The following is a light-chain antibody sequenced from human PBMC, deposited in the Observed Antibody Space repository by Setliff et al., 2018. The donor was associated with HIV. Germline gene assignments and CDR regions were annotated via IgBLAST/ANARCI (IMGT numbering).Light chain of an antibody. CDR1: VSNIGRNS. CDR2: NND. V-gene: IGLV1-47*02. J-gene: IGLJ2*01. CDR3: ATSDDSLSAVV. Sequence: QSVLAQPPSTSGTPGQKVTISCSGSVSNIGRNSVFWYQQLPGTAPKLLMYNNDQRPSGVPDRFSGSKSGTSASLAITDLRSGDEADYYCATSDDSLSAVVFGGGTKVTV.